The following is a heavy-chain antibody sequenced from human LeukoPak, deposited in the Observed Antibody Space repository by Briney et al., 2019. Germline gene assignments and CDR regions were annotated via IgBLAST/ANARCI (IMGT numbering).Heavy chain of an antibody. V-gene: IGHV3-53*01. CDR1: GFTVSSNY. D-gene: IGHD3-22*01. CDR2: IYSGGST. Sequence: GGSLRLSCAASGFTVSSNYMSWVRQAPGKGLEWVSVIYSGGSTYYADSVKGRFTISRDNSKNTLYLQMNSLRAEDTAVYYCARGDYYDSSGPFSKYYFDYWGQGTLVTVSS. J-gene: IGHJ4*02. CDR3: ARGDYYDSSGPFSKYYFDY.